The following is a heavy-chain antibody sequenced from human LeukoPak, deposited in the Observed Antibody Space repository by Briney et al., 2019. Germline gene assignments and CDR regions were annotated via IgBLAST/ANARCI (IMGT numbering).Heavy chain of an antibody. CDR1: GGSISSSSYY. V-gene: IGHV4-39*07. D-gene: IGHD6-13*01. Sequence: SETLSLTCTVSGGSISSSSYYWGWIRQPPGKGLEWIGSIYYSGSTYYNPSLKSRVTISVDTSKNQFSLKLSSVTAADTAVYYCANIAAALPGNWYFDFWGRGTLVTVSS. CDR3: ANIAAALPGNWYFDF. CDR2: IYYSGST. J-gene: IGHJ2*01.